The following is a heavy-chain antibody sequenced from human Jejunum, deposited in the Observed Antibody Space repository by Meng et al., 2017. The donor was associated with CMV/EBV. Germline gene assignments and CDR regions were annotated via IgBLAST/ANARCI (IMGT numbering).Heavy chain of an antibody. D-gene: IGHD3-10*01. CDR3: ARGSGGMTAFDS. CDR2: MYRSGTT. Sequence: TVSGYSINNGDYYGSGIRQHPGKGLEWIGYMYRSGTTYHNPSLRGRVVISIDTSKNQFSLNVNSMTAADTAVYYCARGSGGMTAFDSWGQGTLVTVSS. J-gene: IGHJ4*02. V-gene: IGHV4-31*03. CDR1: GYSINNGDYY.